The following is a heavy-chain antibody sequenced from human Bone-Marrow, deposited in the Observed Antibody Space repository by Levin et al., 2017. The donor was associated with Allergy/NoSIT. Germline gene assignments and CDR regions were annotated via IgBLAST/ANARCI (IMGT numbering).Heavy chain of an antibody. J-gene: IGHJ3*02. Sequence: SQTLSLTCAVYGGSFSGSYWSWIRQPPGKGLEWIGEINHSGSTNYNPSLKSRVTISVDTSKNQFSLKLSSVTAADTAVYYCARFSRYYYDSSGYSKPPNDAFDIWGQGTMVTVSS. D-gene: IGHD3-22*01. CDR2: INHSGST. CDR1: GGSFSGSY. CDR3: ARFSRYYYDSSGYSKPPNDAFDI. V-gene: IGHV4-34*01.